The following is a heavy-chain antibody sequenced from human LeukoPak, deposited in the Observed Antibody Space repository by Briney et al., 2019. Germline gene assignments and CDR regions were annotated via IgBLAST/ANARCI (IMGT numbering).Heavy chain of an antibody. D-gene: IGHD3-22*01. J-gene: IGHJ4*02. Sequence: PGGSLRLSCAASGFTFSSYGMHWVRQAPGKGLEWVSVIPNDRRNNYYAESVKGRFTISRDNAKSSLYLQMNSLRVEDTAVYYCARAKTTYYYDSSSGYWGQGTLVTVSS. CDR3: ARAKTTYYYDSSSGY. CDR2: IPNDRRNN. CDR1: GFTFSSYG. V-gene: IGHV3-30*03.